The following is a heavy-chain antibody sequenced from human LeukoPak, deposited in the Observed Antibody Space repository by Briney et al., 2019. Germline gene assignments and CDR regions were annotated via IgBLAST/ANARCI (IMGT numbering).Heavy chain of an antibody. J-gene: IGHJ4*02. D-gene: IGHD2-2*01. Sequence: ASVKVSCKASGYTFTSYDINWVRQATGQGLEWMGWMNPNSGNTGYAQKFQGRVTMTRNTSISTAYMELSSLRSEDTAVYYCARARGGYCSSTSTCSYYFDYWGQGTLVTVSS. CDR3: ARARGGYCSSTSTCSYYFDY. CDR1: GYTFTSYD. CDR2: MNPNSGNT. V-gene: IGHV1-8*01.